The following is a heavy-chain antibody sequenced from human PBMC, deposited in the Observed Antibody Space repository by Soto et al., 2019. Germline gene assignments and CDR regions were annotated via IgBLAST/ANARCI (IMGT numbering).Heavy chain of an antibody. Sequence: QLLQSGGGLVQPGGSLTISCAASGFTFGTTDMSWVRQAPGEGLEWVSTIDGSGGITYYADSVKGRFTISRDNSRNTVYLQMNSLRGDDTALYYCVKNSGWFNTGGQGALVTVSS. CDR1: GFTFGTTD. V-gene: IGHV3-23*01. CDR3: VKNSGWFNT. D-gene: IGHD3-10*01. J-gene: IGHJ5*02. CDR2: IDGSGGIT.